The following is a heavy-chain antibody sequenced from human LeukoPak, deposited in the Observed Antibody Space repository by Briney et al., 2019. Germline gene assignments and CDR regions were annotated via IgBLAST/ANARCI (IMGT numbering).Heavy chain of an antibody. V-gene: IGHV3-11*04. Sequence: GGSLRLSCAASGFTFSDYYMSWIRQAPGKGLEWVSYISSSGSTIYYADSVKGRFTISRDNAKNSLYLQMNSLRAEDTAVYYCARDITVTTYYYYYMDVWGKGTTVTVS. CDR1: GFTFSDYY. D-gene: IGHD4-17*01. CDR3: ARDITVTTYYYYYMDV. J-gene: IGHJ6*03. CDR2: ISSSGSTI.